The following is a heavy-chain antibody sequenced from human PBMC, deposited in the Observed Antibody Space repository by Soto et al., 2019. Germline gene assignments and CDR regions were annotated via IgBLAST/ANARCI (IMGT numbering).Heavy chain of an antibody. V-gene: IGHV1-18*01. J-gene: IGHJ5*02. CDR2: ISAYNGNT. Sequence: AASVKVSCKASGYTFTSYGISWVRQAPGQGLEWMGWISAYNGNTNYAQKLQGRVTMTTDTSTSTAYMELRSLRSDDTAVYYCARDRIQLWFRNWFDPWGQGTLVTVSS. CDR3: ARDRIQLWFRNWFDP. CDR1: GYTFTSYG. D-gene: IGHD5-18*01.